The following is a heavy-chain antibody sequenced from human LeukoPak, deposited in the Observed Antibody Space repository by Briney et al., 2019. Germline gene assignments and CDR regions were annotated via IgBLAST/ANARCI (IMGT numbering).Heavy chain of an antibody. CDR2: IIPIFGTA. J-gene: IGHJ4*02. CDR1: GGTFSSYA. CDR3: ARERIDCSGGSCYLSG. V-gene: IGHV1-69*05. D-gene: IGHD2-15*01. Sequence: SVKVSCKASGGTFSSYAISWVRQAPGQGLEWMGGIIPIFGTANYAQKFQGRVTITTDESTSTAYMELGSLRSEDTAVYYCARERIDCSGGSCYLSGWGQGTLVTVSS.